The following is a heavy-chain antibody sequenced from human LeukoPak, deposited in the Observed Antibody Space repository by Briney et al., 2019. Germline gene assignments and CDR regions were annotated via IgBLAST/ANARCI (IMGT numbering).Heavy chain of an antibody. D-gene: IGHD6-19*01. CDR1: GYTFTSYG. Sequence: ASVKVSCKASGYTFTSYGISWVRQAPGQGLEWMGWLNPNSGNTGYAQKFQGRLTITRNTSINTAYMELSSLRSEDTAVYYCARMTVSGRDNWFDPWGQGTLVTVSS. CDR3: ARMTVSGRDNWFDP. V-gene: IGHV1-8*03. CDR2: LNPNSGNT. J-gene: IGHJ5*02.